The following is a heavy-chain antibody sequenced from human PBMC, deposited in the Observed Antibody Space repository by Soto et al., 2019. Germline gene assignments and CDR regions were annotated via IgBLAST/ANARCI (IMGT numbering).Heavy chain of an antibody. CDR3: AKPVAMYYYDSSGYSPFDY. Sequence: PGGSLRLSCAASGVTFSSYAMHWVRQAPGKGLEYVSAISSNGGSTYYADSVKGRFTISRDNSKNTLYLQMGSLRAEDTAVYYCAKPVAMYYYDSSGYSPFDYWGQGTLVTVS. J-gene: IGHJ4*02. V-gene: IGHV3-64*02. D-gene: IGHD3-22*01. CDR1: GVTFSSYA. CDR2: ISSNGGST.